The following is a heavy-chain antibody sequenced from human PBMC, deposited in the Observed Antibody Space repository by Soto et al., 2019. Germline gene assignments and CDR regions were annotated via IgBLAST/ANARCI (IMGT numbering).Heavy chain of an antibody. CDR3: ARDLGYALPDY. D-gene: IGHD2-15*01. CDR2: INAGNGNT. J-gene: IGHJ4*02. V-gene: IGHV1-3*01. Sequence: GPVKVSCKASGYTFISYAMHWVRQAPGQRLEWMGWINAGNGNTKYSQKFQGRVTITRDTSASTAYMELSSLRSEDTAVYYCARDLGYALPDYWGQGTLVTVSS. CDR1: GYTFISYA.